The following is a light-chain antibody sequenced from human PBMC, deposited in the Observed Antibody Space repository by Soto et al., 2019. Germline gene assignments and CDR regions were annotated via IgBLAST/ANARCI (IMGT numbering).Light chain of an antibody. Sequence: DIPRPQPPSSLSASVGDRVTITSRARHSIRTYLNWYQQKTGKAHSLLIYTTSSLQSGVPSRFRGSGSGTDVTLTIGGVQPAEFAIYYCQQSYSFPYTCGRGNKVQIK. CDR1: HSIRTY. CDR3: QQSYSFPYT. V-gene: IGKV1-39*01. J-gene: IGKJ4*01. CDR2: TTS.